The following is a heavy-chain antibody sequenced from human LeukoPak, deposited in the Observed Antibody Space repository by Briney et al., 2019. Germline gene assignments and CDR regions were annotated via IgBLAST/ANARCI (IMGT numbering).Heavy chain of an antibody. V-gene: IGHV3-7*01. D-gene: IGHD3-10*01. CDR2: IKQDGSEK. J-gene: IGHJ6*03. CDR1: GFTFNNAWMPDAW. CDR3: ARTLWALYYYYYMDV. Sequence: GGSLRLSCAASGFTFNNAWMPDAWMSWVRQAPGKGLEWVANIKQDGSEKYYVDSVKGRFTISRDNAKNSLYLQMNSLRAEDTAVYYCARTLWALYYYYYMDVWGKGTTVTVSS.